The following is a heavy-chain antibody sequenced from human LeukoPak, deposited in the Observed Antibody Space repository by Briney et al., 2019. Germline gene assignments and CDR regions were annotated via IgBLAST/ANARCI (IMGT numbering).Heavy chain of an antibody. V-gene: IGHV3-7*05. D-gene: IGHD2-15*01. CDR3: ARDGGGDIVVAFAFDI. CDR2: INQDGSEK. CDR1: GFTFSNYW. J-gene: IGHJ3*02. Sequence: GGSLRLSCAASGFTFSNYWMSWVRQAPGKGLEWVAHINQDGSEKYYVDSVKGRFTISRDNAKNLLYLQMNSLRAEDTAVYYCARDGGGDIVVAFAFDIWGQGTMVTVSS.